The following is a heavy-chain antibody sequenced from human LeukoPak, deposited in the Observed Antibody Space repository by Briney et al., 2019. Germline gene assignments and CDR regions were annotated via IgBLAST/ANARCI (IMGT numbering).Heavy chain of an antibody. CDR2: IYSGGST. CDR3: ARGEDYYYYGMDV. V-gene: IGHV3-53*01. J-gene: IGHJ6*02. CDR1: GFTFSDHY. Sequence: GGSLRLSCAASGFTFSDHYMSWVRQAPGKGLEWVSVIYSGGSTYYADSVKGRFTISRDNSKNTPYLQMNSLRAEDTAVYYCARGEDYYYYGMDVWGQGTTVTVSS.